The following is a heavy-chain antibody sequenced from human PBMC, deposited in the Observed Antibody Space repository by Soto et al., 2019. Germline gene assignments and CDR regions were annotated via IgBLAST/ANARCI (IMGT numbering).Heavy chain of an antibody. CDR2: IGHSRTYI. CDR1: GFTFSSYT. D-gene: IGHD1-26*01. Sequence: WGCLRLTCASSGFTFSSYTFAWVRQAPWEGLEWVSSIGHSRTYIYYADSMKGRFTVSRDNDNNSLFLQMDSLRVEDTAVYYCARVKVGVTGWRHFDHWGQGALVTVSS. V-gene: IGHV3-21*01. CDR3: ARVKVGVTGWRHFDH. J-gene: IGHJ4*02.